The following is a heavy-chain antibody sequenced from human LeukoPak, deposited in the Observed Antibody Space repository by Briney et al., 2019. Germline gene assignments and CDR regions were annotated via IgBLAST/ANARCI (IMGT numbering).Heavy chain of an antibody. V-gene: IGHV3-23*01. J-gene: IGHJ3*02. D-gene: IGHD6-13*01. Sequence: GGSLRLSCAASGFTFSSYAMSWVRQAAGKGLEWVSAISGSGGSTYYADSVKGRFTISRDNSKNTLYLQMNSLRAEDTAVYYCATHPGTGGIAAAGGIWGQGTMVTVSS. CDR1: GFTFSSYA. CDR2: ISGSGGST. CDR3: ATHPGTGGIAAAGGI.